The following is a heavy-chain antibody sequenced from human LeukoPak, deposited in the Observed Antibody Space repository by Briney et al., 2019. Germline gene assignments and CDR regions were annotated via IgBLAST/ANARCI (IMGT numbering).Heavy chain of an antibody. V-gene: IGHV1-18*01. D-gene: IGHD3-3*01. J-gene: IGHJ4*02. CDR3: ARGMGITIFGVVIIRAFDY. CDR1: GYTFTSYG. Sequence: ASVKVSFKASGYTFTSYGISWVRRAPGQGLEWMGWISAYNGNTNYAQKLQGRVTMTTDTSTSTAYMELRSLRSDDTAVYYCARGMGITIFGVVIIRAFDYWGQGTLVTVSS. CDR2: ISAYNGNT.